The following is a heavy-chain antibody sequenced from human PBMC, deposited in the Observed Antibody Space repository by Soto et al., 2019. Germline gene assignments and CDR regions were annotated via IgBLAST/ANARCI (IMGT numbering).Heavy chain of an antibody. Sequence: SETLSLTCAVSGVSIHNSHSFWGWIRQPPGKGLEFIANVYYSGGAHYNPSFKSRVTISVDTATNQVSLRMSSVTAADTAVYFCGRVVEGATRHTDFDSWGQGTLVTV. CDR2: VYYSGGA. CDR1: GVSIHNSHSF. CDR3: GRVVEGATRHTDFDS. J-gene: IGHJ5*01. V-gene: IGHV4-39*01. D-gene: IGHD2-21*01.